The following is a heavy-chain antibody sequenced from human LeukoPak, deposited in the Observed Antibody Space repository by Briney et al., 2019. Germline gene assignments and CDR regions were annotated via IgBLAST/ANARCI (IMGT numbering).Heavy chain of an antibody. CDR3: ARMGYSSSIYYYYYMDV. CDR2: MNPNSGNT. Sequence: ASVKVSCKASGYTFTSYDINWVRQATGQGLEWMGWMNPNSGNTGYAQKFQGRVTMTTDTSTSTAYMELRSLRSDDTAVYYCARMGYSSSIYYYYYMDVWGKGTTVTVSS. CDR1: GYTFTSYD. J-gene: IGHJ6*03. D-gene: IGHD6-6*01. V-gene: IGHV1-8*01.